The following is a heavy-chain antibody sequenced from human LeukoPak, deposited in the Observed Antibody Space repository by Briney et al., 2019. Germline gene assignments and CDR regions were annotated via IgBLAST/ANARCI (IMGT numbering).Heavy chain of an antibody. CDR3: ARRPYCSGVTCNGLDV. CDR1: GFTFSDYY. Sequence: GGSLRLSCAASGFTFSDYYMSWIRQAPGKRLEWLSYISDSGTYTNYADSVRGRFTISRDNAKNSLYLQMNSLRAEDTAVYYCARRPYCSGVTCNGLDVWGQGTTVTVSS. J-gene: IGHJ6*02. V-gene: IGHV3-11*06. D-gene: IGHD2-15*01. CDR2: ISDSGTYT.